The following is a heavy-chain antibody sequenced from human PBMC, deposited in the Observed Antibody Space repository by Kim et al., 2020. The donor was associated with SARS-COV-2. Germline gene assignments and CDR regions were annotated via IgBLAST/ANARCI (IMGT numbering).Heavy chain of an antibody. CDR3: ARGKYYYDGSGNPRFWYFEP. CDR2: VFDSGST. V-gene: IGHV4-59*01. J-gene: IGHJ2*01. D-gene: IGHD3-22*01. Sequence: SETLSLTCTVSGGSISYYYWSWIRQPPGKGLEWIGYVFDSGSTNYNPSLKSRVTISLDTSKKQFSLQLTSVTAADTAVYYCARGKYYYDGSGNPRFWYFEPWGRGTLVTVSS. CDR1: GGSISYYY.